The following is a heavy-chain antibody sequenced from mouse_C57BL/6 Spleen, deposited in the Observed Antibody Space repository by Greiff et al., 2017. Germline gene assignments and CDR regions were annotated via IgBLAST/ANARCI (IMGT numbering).Heavy chain of an antibody. CDR1: GFNIKDYY. CDR2: IDPEDGET. Sequence: EVKVVESGAELVKPGASVKLSCTASGFNIKDYYMHWVKQRTEQGLEWIGRIDPEDGETKYAPKFQGKATITADTSSNTAYLQLSSLTSEDTAVYYCARGGYYGSSYAGKYFDVWGTGTTVTVSS. J-gene: IGHJ1*03. CDR3: ARGGYYGSSYAGKYFDV. V-gene: IGHV14-2*01. D-gene: IGHD1-1*01.